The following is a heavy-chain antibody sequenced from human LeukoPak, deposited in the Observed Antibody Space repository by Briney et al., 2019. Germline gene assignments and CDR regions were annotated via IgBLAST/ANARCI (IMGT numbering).Heavy chain of an antibody. CDR3: ARRAVGAYYDY. Sequence: GESLKISCKASGYSFTSYWIGWVRQVPGKGLEWMGIIYPGDSDTRYSPSFQGQVTISADKSISTAYLQWSSLKASDTAIYYCARRAVGAYYDYWGQGTLVTVSS. V-gene: IGHV5-51*01. D-gene: IGHD1-26*01. CDR1: GYSFTSYW. CDR2: IYPGDSDT. J-gene: IGHJ4*02.